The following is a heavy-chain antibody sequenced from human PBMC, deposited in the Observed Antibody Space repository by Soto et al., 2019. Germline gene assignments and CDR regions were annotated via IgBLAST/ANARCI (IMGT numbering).Heavy chain of an antibody. V-gene: IGHV3-15*07. CDR1: GFSFSDVW. D-gene: IGHD2-8*01. J-gene: IGHJ4*02. CDR2: IKSKRDGGTK. Sequence: EVQLVESGGGLVKPGGSVRLSCAGSGFSFSDVWMNWVRQAPGKGLEWIARIKSKRDGGTKDYAAPVKGRFTISRDDSKSTVSLQMNSLKTEDTAVYYCLNGYYWGPGTLVTVSS. CDR3: LNGYY.